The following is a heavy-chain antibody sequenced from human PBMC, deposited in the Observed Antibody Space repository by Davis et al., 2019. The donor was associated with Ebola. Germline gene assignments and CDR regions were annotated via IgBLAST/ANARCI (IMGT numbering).Heavy chain of an antibody. CDR1: GYNSPTYW. CDR2: IYLDDSDA. D-gene: IGHD2/OR15-2a*01. J-gene: IGHJ5*02. Sequence: GESLKISCQGSGYNSPTYWIAWVRQKPGKGLEWMGMIYLDDSDARYSPSFQGQVTISADKSIGAAYLQWGSLKASDTATYYCARLQWGQHGAAFYYQGWFDPWGQGTLVTVSS. V-gene: IGHV5-51*01. CDR3: ARLQWGQHGAAFYYQGWFDP.